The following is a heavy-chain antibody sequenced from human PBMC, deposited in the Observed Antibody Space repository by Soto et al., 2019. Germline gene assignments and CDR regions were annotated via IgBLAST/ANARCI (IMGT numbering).Heavy chain of an antibody. D-gene: IGHD2-2*01. J-gene: IGHJ4*01. CDR1: GGSLRSFY. V-gene: IGHV4-59*01. CDR2: IYHSGTT. CDR3: ARVHNEERVTVPAAHYDH. Sequence: SETLSLTCTVSGGSLRSFYWGWIRRPPGKGLEWIGYIYHSGTTRYNSSLKSRITMSVDSSKNEFSLKLTSVPTADTATYYYARVHNEERVTVPAAHYDHWGHGTLVTVSS.